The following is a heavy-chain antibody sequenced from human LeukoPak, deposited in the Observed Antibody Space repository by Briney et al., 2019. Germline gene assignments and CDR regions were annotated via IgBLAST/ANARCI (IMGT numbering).Heavy chain of an antibody. Sequence: GGSLRLSCAASGFTFSSYAMHWVRQAPGKGLEWVAVISYEGNNIYYVDSVKGRFTISRDNSKNTLYVQMNSLRAEDTAVYYCAKDYSRSDDSGTEKDLPFDYWGQGTLVTVSS. CDR3: AKDYSRSDDSGTEKDLPFDY. J-gene: IGHJ4*02. CDR1: GFTFSSYA. V-gene: IGHV3-30*18. CDR2: ISYEGNNI. D-gene: IGHD3-10*01.